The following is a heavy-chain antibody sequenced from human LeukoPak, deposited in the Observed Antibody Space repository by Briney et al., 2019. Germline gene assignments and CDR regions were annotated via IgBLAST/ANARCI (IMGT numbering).Heavy chain of an antibody. CDR1: GFTVSSNY. J-gene: IGHJ4*02. V-gene: IGHV3-66*01. D-gene: IGHD4-23*01. CDR2: IYSGGST. CDR3: ARDPATVVTPGLSY. Sequence: GGSLRLSCAASGFTVSSNYMSWVRQAPGKGLEWVSVIYSGGSTYYADSVKGRFTISRDNSKNTLYLQMNSLRAEDTAVYYCARDPATVVTPGLSYWGQGTLVTVSS.